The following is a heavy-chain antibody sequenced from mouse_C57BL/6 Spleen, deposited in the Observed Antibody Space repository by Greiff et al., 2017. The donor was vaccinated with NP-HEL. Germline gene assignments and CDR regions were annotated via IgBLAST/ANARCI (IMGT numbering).Heavy chain of an antibody. Sequence: QVQLQQPGAELVMPGASVKLSCKASGYTFTSYWMHWVKQRPGQGLEWIGEIDPSDSYTNYNQKFKGKSTLTVDKSSSTAYMELRSLTSEDSAVYYCAPSDGYYRYFDVWGTGTTVTVSS. CDR2: IDPSDSYT. CDR1: GYTFTSYW. V-gene: IGHV1-69*01. J-gene: IGHJ1*03. CDR3: APSDGYYRYFDV. D-gene: IGHD2-3*01.